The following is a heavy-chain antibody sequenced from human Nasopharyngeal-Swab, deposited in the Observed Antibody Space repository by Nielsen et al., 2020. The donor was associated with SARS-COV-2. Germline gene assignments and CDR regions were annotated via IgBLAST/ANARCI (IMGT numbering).Heavy chain of an antibody. CDR3: ARDSSRRSRGSYYYYGMDV. CDR1: GGSLSSSSYY. D-gene: IGHD3-3*01. V-gene: IGHV4-39*07. CDR2: IYYSGST. Sequence: SETLSLTCTVSGGSLSSSSYYWGWIRQPPGTGLEWIGSIYYSGSTNYNPSLKSRVTISVDTSKNQFSLKLSSVTAADTAVYYCARDSSRRSRGSYYYYGMDVWGKGTTVTVSS. J-gene: IGHJ6*04.